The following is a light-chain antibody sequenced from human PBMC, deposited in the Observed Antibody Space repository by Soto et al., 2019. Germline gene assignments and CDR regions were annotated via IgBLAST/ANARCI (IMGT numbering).Light chain of an antibody. CDR3: QHYNSYSEA. J-gene: IGKJ1*01. Sequence: EIVLTQSPATLSLSPGERATLSCRASQSVSSYLAWYQQKPGQAPRLLIYDASNRATGIPARFSGSGSGTDFTLTISSLEPEDFAVYYYQHYNSYSEAFGQGTKVDIK. CDR1: QSVSSY. V-gene: IGKV3-11*01. CDR2: DAS.